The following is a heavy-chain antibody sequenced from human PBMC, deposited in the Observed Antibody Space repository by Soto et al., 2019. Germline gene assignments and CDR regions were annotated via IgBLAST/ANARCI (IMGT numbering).Heavy chain of an antibody. V-gene: IGHV3-15*07. CDR2: IKTKAEGGAI. D-gene: IGHD2-15*01. Sequence: GGSLRLSCAASDFTITNAWMNWVRQAPGKGLGLVGRIKTKAEGGAIDYAAPLKGRFTISRDDSRNTLFLQMNSLKTEDTAVYYCTTGSVEGVWGQGATVTVSS. J-gene: IGHJ6*02. CDR3: TTGSVEGV. CDR1: DFTITNAW.